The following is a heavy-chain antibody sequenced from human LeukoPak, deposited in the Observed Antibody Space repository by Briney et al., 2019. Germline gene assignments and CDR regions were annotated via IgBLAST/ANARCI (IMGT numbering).Heavy chain of an antibody. CDR2: IYISGTTTT. CDR3: AREQRLRDNNWFDS. CDR1: GDSISSGNYY. J-gene: IGHJ5*01. V-gene: IGHV4-61*02. D-gene: IGHD6-25*01. Sequence: SETLSLTCTVSGDSISSGNYYWSWIRQPGGKGLEWIGRIYISGTTTTTYNSSLKSRLTISIDTSKNQFSLRLSPVTAADTAVYYRAREQRLRDNNWFDSWGQGTLVTVSS.